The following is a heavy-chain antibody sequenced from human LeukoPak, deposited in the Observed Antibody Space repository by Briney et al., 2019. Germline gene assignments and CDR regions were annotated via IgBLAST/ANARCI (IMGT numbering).Heavy chain of an antibody. D-gene: IGHD4-23*01. CDR1: GYTFTGYY. CDR3: ARDPHYGGNPHFDY. V-gene: IGHV1-2*02. Sequence: ASVKVSCKASGYTFTGYYMHWVRQAPGQGLEWMGWINPNSGGTNYAQKFQGRVTMTRDTSISTAYMELSRLRSDDTAVYYCARDPHYGGNPHFDYWGQGTLVTVSS. CDR2: INPNSGGT. J-gene: IGHJ4*02.